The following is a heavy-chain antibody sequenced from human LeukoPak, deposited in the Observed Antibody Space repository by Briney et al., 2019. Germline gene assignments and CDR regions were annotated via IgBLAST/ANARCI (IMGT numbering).Heavy chain of an antibody. Sequence: PSETLSLTCAVYGGSFSGYYWSWIRQPPGKGLEWIGEINHSGSTNYNPSLKSRVTISVDTSKNQFSLKLSSVTAADTAVYYCARGKSRYDWFDPWGQGTLVTVSS. J-gene: IGHJ5*02. CDR2: INHSGST. V-gene: IGHV4-34*01. CDR3: ARGKSRYDWFDP. CDR1: GGSFSGYY. D-gene: IGHD1-1*01.